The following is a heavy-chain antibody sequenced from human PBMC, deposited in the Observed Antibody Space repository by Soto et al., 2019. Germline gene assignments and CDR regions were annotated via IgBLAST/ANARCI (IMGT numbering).Heavy chain of an antibody. CDR3: ARAGCSGGSCYYQGGYYFDY. CDR1: GGSISSGGYY. D-gene: IGHD2-15*01. V-gene: IGHV4-31*03. Sequence: PSETLSLTCTVSGGSISSGGYYWSWIRQHPGKGLEWIGYIYYSGSTYYNPSLKSRVTISVDTSKNQFSLKLSSVTAADTAVYYCARAGCSGGSCYYQGGYYFDYWGQGTLVTVSS. J-gene: IGHJ4*02. CDR2: IYYSGST.